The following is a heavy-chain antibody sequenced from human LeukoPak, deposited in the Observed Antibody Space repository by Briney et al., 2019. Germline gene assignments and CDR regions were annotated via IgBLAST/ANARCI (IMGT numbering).Heavy chain of an antibody. CDR1: GSTFSSYA. CDR2: INTKTDGGTT. CDR3: TTDHERGY. J-gene: IGHJ4*02. Sequence: GGSLRLSCAASGSTFSSYAMSWVRQAPGKGLEWVGRINTKTDGGTTDYAAPVKARFTISRDDSKNTLYLQMNSLKTEDTAVYYCTTDHERGYWGQGTLVTVSS. V-gene: IGHV3-15*01.